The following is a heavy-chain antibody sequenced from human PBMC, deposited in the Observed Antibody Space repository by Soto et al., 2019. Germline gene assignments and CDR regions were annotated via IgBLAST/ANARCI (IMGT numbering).Heavy chain of an antibody. Sequence: EVQLVESGGIVVKPGGSLRLSCVVSGFTFDDYIMHWVRQAPEKGLEWVSLITWDGRRTYYADSVKGRFTISRDNSKNSRGLHMANLRTEDNDLYHCVKHLGGSHNSRCGMDVLGQGTTVTVSS. J-gene: IGHJ6*02. V-gene: IGHV3-43*01. CDR3: VKHLGGSHNSRCGMDV. CDR1: GFTFDDYI. D-gene: IGHD1-1*01. CDR2: ITWDGRRT.